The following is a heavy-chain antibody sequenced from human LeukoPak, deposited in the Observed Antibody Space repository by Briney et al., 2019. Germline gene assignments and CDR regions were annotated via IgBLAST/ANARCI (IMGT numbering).Heavy chain of an antibody. CDR1: GYTFTGYY. J-gene: IGHJ5*02. CDR3: ARDKAVVAATFWFDP. Sequence: ASVKVSCKASGYTFTGYYMNWVRQAPGQGLEWMGRINPNSGGTNYAQKFQGRVTMTRDTSISTAYMELSRLRSDDTAVYYCARDKAVVAATFWFDPWGQGTLVTVSS. CDR2: INPNSGGT. D-gene: IGHD2-15*01. V-gene: IGHV1-2*06.